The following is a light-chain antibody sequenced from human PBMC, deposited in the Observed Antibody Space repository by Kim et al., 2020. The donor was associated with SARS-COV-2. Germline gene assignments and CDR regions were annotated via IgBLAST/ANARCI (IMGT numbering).Light chain of an antibody. CDR1: QSVYGNF. CDR3: QQYGSSPLT. J-gene: IGKJ4*01. V-gene: IGKV3-20*01. Sequence: CPGGKATVSCRASQSVYGNFLAWYQQKPGQAPRLLIYGASSRATGIPDRFSGSGSGTDFTLTIRRLEPEDFAIYYCQQYGSSPLTFGGGTKVDIK. CDR2: GAS.